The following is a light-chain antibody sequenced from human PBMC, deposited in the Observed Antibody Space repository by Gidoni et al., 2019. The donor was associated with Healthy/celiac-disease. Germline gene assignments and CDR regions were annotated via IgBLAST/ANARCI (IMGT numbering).Light chain of an antibody. CDR2: AAS. V-gene: IGKV1-39*01. J-gene: IGKJ4*01. Sequence: IQMTQSPSSLSASVGDRVTITCRASQSISSYLNWYQQKPGKAPKLLIYAASSLQSGVPSRFSGSGYGTDFTLTISSLQHEDFATYYCQQSYSTPLTFGGGTKVEIK. CDR1: QSISSY. CDR3: QQSYSTPLT.